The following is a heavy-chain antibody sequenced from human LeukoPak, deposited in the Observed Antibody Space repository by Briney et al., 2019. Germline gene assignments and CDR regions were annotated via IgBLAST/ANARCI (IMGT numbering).Heavy chain of an antibody. J-gene: IGHJ4*02. CDR2: IIPIFGTA. CDR3: ARSSIEMATINAY. D-gene: IGHD5-24*01. V-gene: IGHV1-69*05. CDR1: GGTFSSYA. Sequence: SVKVSCKASGGTFSSYAISWVRQAPGQGLEWMGEIIPIFGTANYAQKFQGRVTITTDESTSTAYMELSSLRSEDTAVYYCARSSIEMATINAYWGQGTLVTVSS.